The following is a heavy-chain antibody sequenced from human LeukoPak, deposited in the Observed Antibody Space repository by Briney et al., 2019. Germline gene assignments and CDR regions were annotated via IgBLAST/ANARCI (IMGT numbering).Heavy chain of an antibody. CDR2: IYYTGTA. CDR3: ARLTGPYYYYYMDV. D-gene: IGHD3-9*01. Sequence: SETLSLTCTVSGGSINSYYWSWIRQPPGKGLEFIGYIYYTGTANYNPSLKSRVTISVDTSKNQFSLKVSSVTAADTAVYYCARLTGPYYYYYMDVWGEGTTVTISS. CDR1: GGSINSYY. J-gene: IGHJ6*03. V-gene: IGHV4-59*01.